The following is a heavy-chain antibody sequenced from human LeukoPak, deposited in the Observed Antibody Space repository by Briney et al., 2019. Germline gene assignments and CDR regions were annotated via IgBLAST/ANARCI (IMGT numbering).Heavy chain of an antibody. CDR2: INPKNGDT. CDR1: GYSFTASY. J-gene: IGHJ5*01. V-gene: IGHV1-2*02. D-gene: IGHD4-23*01. CDR3: VRDEYNGNSFDS. Sequence: ASVRVSCKASGYSFTASYMHWVRQAPGQGLEWVGCINPKNGDTSSAQRFQGRVTMTRDTSLSTAYMDLSSLRSDDTAVYYCVRDEYNGNSFDSWGPGTLVTVFS.